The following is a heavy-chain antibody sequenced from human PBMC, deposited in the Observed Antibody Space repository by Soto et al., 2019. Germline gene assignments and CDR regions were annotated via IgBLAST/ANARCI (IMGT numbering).Heavy chain of an antibody. CDR3: AGGLYYYYYGMDV. CDR2: ISYDGSNK. CDR1: GFTFSSHA. Sequence: GGSLRLSCAASGFTFSSHAMHWVRQAPGKGLEWVAVISYDGSNKYYADSVKGRFTISRDNSKNTLYLQMNSLRAEDTAVYYCAGGLYYYYYGMDVWGQGTTVTVSS. V-gene: IGHV3-30-3*01. J-gene: IGHJ6*02.